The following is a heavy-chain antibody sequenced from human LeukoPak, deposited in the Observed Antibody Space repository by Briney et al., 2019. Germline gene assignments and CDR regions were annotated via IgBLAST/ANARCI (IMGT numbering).Heavy chain of an antibody. D-gene: IGHD2-21*01. CDR3: ATSNDAKIAPFDH. J-gene: IGHJ4*02. CDR1: GVSMSAYQ. V-gene: IGHV4-4*09. Sequence: SETLSLTCTVSGVSMSAYQWSWVRQSPEKGLEWIGCINTKGETSYNPSLKSRVTTSVDTSKSQFSLRLTSVTAADTAVYYCATSNDAKIAPFDHWGQGAAVTVSS. CDR2: INTKGET.